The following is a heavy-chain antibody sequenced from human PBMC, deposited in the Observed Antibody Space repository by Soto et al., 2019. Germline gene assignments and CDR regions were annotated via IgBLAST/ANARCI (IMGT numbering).Heavy chain of an antibody. D-gene: IGHD4-4*01. J-gene: IGHJ1*01. CDR3: ARDRSYSLDV. CDR1: GSTFSNDW. CDR2: INSDGSST. Sequence: GGSLRLSCAVSGSTFSNDWMHWVRQAPGKGLVWVSHINSDGSSTNYADFMKGRFTIARDNAKNTVYLQMNSLRAEDTAVYYCARDRSYSLDVWGQGTLVTVSS. V-gene: IGHV3-74*01.